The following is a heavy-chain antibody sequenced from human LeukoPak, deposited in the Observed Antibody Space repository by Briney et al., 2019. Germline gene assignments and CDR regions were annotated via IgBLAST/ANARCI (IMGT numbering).Heavy chain of an antibody. CDR2: ISGYNGNT. V-gene: IGHV1-18*01. J-gene: IGHJ5*02. D-gene: IGHD2-2*01. CDR3: ARVLVVPAAYRGWFDP. Sequence: ASVKVSCKASGYTFTSFGISWVRQAPGQGLEWMGWISGYNGNTNYAQKLQGRVTMTTDTSTSTAYMELRSLRFDDTAVYYCARVLVVPAAYRGWFDPWGQGTLVTVSS. CDR1: GYTFTSFG.